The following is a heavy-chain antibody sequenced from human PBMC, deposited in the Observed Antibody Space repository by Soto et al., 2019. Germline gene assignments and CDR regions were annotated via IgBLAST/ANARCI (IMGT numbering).Heavy chain of an antibody. J-gene: IGHJ4*02. V-gene: IGHV4-59*08. CDR2: IYYSGST. Sequence: SETLSLTCTVSGGSISSYYWSWIRQPPGKGLEWIGYIYYSGSTNYNPPLNSRVTMSVDRSKNQFSLKLSSVTAADTAVYYCARHFSVDYFDYWGQGALVTVSS. CDR1: GGSISSYY. CDR3: ARHFSVDYFDY.